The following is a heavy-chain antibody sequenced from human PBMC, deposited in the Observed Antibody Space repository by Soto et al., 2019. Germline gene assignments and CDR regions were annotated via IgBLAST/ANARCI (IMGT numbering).Heavy chain of an antibody. CDR1: GFTFSSYG. D-gene: IGHD4-17*01. CDR2: IWYDGSNK. CDR3: ARGNDYGDYVIFDY. J-gene: IGHJ4*02. V-gene: IGHV3-33*01. Sequence: PGGSLRLSCAAAGFTFSSYGMHWVRQAPGKGLEWVAVIWYDGSNKYYADSVKGRFTISRDNSKNTLYLQMNSLRAEDTAVYYCARGNDYGDYVIFDYWGQGTLVTVS.